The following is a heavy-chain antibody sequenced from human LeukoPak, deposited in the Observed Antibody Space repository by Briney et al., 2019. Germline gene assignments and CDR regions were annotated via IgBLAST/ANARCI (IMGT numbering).Heavy chain of an antibody. D-gene: IGHD1-26*01. CDR1: GFTFSSYG. J-gene: IGHJ4*02. V-gene: IGHV3-30*02. CDR3: AKELVEVSATRGYFEY. CDR2: IRYDGSNK. Sequence: GGSLRLSCVASGFTFSSYGMHWVRQAPGKGLEWVAFIRYDGSNKYYADSVKGRFTISRDNSKNTVYLQMNSLRAEDTAVYYCAKELVEVSATRGYFEYWGQGTLVTVSS.